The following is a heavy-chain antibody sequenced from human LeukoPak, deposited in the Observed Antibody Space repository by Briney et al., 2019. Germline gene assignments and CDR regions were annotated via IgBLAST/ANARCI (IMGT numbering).Heavy chain of an antibody. CDR2: IYYSGST. D-gene: IGHD3-10*01. CDR3: ARDRGPYGSGYYFDY. V-gene: IGHV4-59*01. Sequence: SETLSLTCTVSGDSISSYYWSWIRQPPGKGLEWIGYIYYSGSTNYNPSLKSRVTISVDTSKNQFSLKLSSVTAADTAVYYCARDRGPYGSGYYFDYWGQGTLVTVSS. CDR1: GDSISSYY. J-gene: IGHJ4*02.